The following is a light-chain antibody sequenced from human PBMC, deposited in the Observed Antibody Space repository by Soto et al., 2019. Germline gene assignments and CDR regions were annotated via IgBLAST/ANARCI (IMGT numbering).Light chain of an antibody. V-gene: IGKV1-27*01. CDR1: QDISVY. Sequence: DIQMTQSPSSLSASVGDRVTITCRASQDISVYLAWYQQKPGKVTKLLIYSASTLQSGVPSRFSGSGSGTDFNLTISILQPEDVATYFCQKFNTAPLAFGQGTRLEIK. CDR3: QKFNTAPLA. CDR2: SAS. J-gene: IGKJ5*01.